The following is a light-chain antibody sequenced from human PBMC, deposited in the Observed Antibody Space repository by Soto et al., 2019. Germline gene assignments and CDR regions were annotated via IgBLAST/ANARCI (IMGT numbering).Light chain of an antibody. CDR3: QQDYSYPYT. J-gene: IGKJ5*01. CDR2: GAT. CDR1: QSVSIL. V-gene: IGKV3-15*01. Sequence: EIGMAQSPSTLSGSRGDRATLSCRASQSVSILLAWYQQKPGQAPRLLIHGATTRATGIPARFSGSGSGTEFTLTISGLQSEDFATYYCQQDYSYPYTLGQGTRLEI.